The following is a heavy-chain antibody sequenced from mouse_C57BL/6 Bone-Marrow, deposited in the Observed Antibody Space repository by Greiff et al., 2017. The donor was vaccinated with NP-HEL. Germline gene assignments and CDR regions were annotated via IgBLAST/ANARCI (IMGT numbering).Heavy chain of an antibody. CDR1: GYTFTSYW. CDR2: IDPSDRYT. J-gene: IGHJ4*01. Sequence: QVQLQQPGAELVMPGASVKLSCKASGYTFTSYWMHWVKQRPGQGLEWIGEIDPSDRYTNYNQKFKGKSTLPVDKSSSTAYMQLSSLTSEDSAVYYGARVFYYCNHYYAMDYWGQGTSVTVSS. V-gene: IGHV1-69*01. D-gene: IGHD2-1*01. CDR3: ARVFYYCNHYYAMDY.